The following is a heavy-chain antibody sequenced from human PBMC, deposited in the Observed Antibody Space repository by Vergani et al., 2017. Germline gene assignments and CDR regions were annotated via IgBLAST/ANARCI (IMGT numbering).Heavy chain of an antibody. CDR1: GFSFSSYG. Sequence: QVQLVESGGGVVQPGRCLRLSCAASGFSFSSYGMHWVRQAPGKGLEWVAAIWYDGSKTYYDDSVKGRFTISRDNSKDTLFLQVNRLRAEDTAVYYCARPRWGRILDIAVLGGGLNSWGKGNPVTVSS. CDR3: ARPRWGRILDIAVLGGGLNS. V-gene: IGHV3-33*01. D-gene: IGHD6-19*01. CDR2: IWYDGSKT. J-gene: IGHJ6*03.